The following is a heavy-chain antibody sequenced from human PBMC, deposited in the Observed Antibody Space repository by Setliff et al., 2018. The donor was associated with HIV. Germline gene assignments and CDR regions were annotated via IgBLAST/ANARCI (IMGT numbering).Heavy chain of an antibody. CDR3: AKYGPNCRSITCDEGYYFDS. Sequence: SETLSLTCAVYGGSFSGFYWSWIRQAPGKGLECIGELNHSGSTNYNPSLKSRVTLSVDTSKNHFSLRLTSVTAAATALYYCAKYGPNCRSITCDEGYYFDSWGQGALVTVSS. CDR2: LNHSGST. J-gene: IGHJ4*02. CDR1: GGSFSGFY. D-gene: IGHD2-2*01. V-gene: IGHV4-34*01.